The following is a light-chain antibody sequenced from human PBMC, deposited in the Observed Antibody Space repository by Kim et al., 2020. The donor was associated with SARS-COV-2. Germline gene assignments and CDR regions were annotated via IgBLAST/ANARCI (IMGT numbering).Light chain of an antibody. Sequence: EIVLTQSPGTLSLSPGERATLSCRASQSLSSTYLAWYQQKPGQAPRLLIYDASSRATGIPDRFSGSGSGTDFTLTISRLEPEDFALYYCQQYGTSPRTFGGGTKVDIK. J-gene: IGKJ4*01. CDR2: DAS. V-gene: IGKV3-20*01. CDR1: QSLSSTY. CDR3: QQYGTSPRT.